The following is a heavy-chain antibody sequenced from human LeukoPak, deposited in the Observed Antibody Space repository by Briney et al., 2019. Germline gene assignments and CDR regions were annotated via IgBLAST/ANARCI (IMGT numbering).Heavy chain of an antibody. CDR1: GFTFDDYA. CDR2: ISWNSGSI. J-gene: IGHJ3*02. D-gene: IGHD6-6*01. CDR3: AKALPRAGYSSSQGSFDI. V-gene: IGHV3-9*03. Sequence: QPGGSLRPSCAASGFTFDDYAMHWVRQALGKGLEWVSGISWNSGSIGYADSVKGRFTISRDNAKNSLYLQMNSLRAEDMALYYCAKALPRAGYSSSQGSFDIWGQGTMVTVSS.